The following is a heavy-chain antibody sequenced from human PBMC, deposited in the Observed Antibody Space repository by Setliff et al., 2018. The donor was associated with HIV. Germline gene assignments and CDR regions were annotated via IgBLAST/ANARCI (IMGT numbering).Heavy chain of an antibody. J-gene: IGHJ4*02. D-gene: IGHD3-22*01. CDR1: GYSFTTYW. CDR2: IYPGASDT. Sequence: AGESLKISCKGSGYSFTTYWIGWVRQMPGKGLEWMVIIYPGASDTRYSPSFQGQVTISADKSISTAYLQWSSLKASDTVMYYCARLSGLYYYASRGYYYGHYFDYLGQGTLVTVSS. CDR3: ARLSGLYYYASRGYYYGHYFDY. V-gene: IGHV5-51*01.